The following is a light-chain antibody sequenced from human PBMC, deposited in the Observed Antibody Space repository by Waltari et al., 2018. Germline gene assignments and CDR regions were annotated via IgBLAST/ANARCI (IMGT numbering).Light chain of an antibody. J-gene: IGLJ2*01. CDR3: AAWDESLKGPV. Sequence: QSVLTQPPSASGTPGQRVTISCSGSSSNIGSNTVNWYQQLPGTAPKLPIHTNNNRPPGVPDQFSGSRSGTSGSLAISGLQSEDEADYYCAAWDESLKGPVFGGGTKLTVL. CDR2: TNN. CDR1: SSNIGSNT. V-gene: IGLV1-44*01.